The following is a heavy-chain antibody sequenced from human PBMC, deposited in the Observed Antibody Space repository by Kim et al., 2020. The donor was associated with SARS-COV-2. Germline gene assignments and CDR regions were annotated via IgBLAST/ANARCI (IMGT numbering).Heavy chain of an antibody. CDR2: IYSGGST. V-gene: IGHV3-53*01. CDR1: GFTVSSNY. Sequence: GGSLRLSCAASGFTVSSNYMSWVRQAPGKGLEWVSVIYSGGSTYYADSVKGRFTISRDNSKNTLYLQMNSLRAEDTAVCYCAKPSLGPTPYYYYGMDVWGQGTTVTVSS. CDR3: AKPSLGPTPYYYYGMDV. J-gene: IGHJ6*02. D-gene: IGHD7-27*01.